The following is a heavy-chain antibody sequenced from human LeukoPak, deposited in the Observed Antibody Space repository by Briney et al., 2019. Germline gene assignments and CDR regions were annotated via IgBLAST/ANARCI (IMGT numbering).Heavy chain of an antibody. D-gene: IGHD3-10*01. CDR3: ASTKNYYGPFDP. V-gene: IGHV4-4*07. CDR2: IYTSGST. CDR1: GGSISSYY. J-gene: IGHJ5*02. Sequence: SETLSLTCTVSGGSISSYYGSWIRQPAGKGLEWIGRIYTSGSTNYNPSLKSRVTMSVDTSKNQFSLKLSSVTAADTAVYYCASTKNYYGPFDPWGQGTLVTASS.